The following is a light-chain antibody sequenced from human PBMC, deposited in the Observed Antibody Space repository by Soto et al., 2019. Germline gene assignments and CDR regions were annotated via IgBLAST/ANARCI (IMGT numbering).Light chain of an antibody. J-gene: IGLJ1*01. V-gene: IGLV2-14*01. CDR2: EVS. CDR3: SSYTSSNTLEV. Sequence: SVLIQPASVSGSPGQSITISCTGTSSDVGGSNYVSWYQHHPHRAPKLLIYEVSYRPSGVSNRFSGPKSDNTASLTISGLQAEDEADYYCSSYTSSNTLEVFGIGTKVTVL. CDR1: SSDVGGSNY.